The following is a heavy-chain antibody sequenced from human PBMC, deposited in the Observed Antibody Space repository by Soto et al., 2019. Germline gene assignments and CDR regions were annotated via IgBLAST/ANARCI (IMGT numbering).Heavy chain of an antibody. CDR1: GDSVSSNSAA. Sequence: SQTLSLPCAISGDSVSSNSAAWNWIRQSPSRGLEWLGRTYYRSKWYNDYAVSVKSRITINPDTSKNQFSLQLNSVTPEDTAVYYCARETIVVVVAATWHYYYYMDVWGKGTTVTVSS. J-gene: IGHJ6*03. CDR2: TYYRSKWYN. CDR3: ARETIVVVVAATWHYYYYMDV. V-gene: IGHV6-1*01. D-gene: IGHD2-15*01.